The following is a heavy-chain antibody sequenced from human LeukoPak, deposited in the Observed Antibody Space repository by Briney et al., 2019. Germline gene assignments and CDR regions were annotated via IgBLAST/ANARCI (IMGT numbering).Heavy chain of an antibody. V-gene: IGHV4-59*12. CDR1: GGPISVDY. CDR3: ARVLPAAMAFDY. Sequence: SETLSLTCIVSGGPISVDYWNWIRQAPGKGLEWIGYIYYTGRTKYNPSLASRLTISIDTSKNQFSLKLSSVTAADTAVYYCARVLPAAMAFDYWGQGTLVTVSS. CDR2: IYYTGRT. J-gene: IGHJ4*02. D-gene: IGHD2-2*01.